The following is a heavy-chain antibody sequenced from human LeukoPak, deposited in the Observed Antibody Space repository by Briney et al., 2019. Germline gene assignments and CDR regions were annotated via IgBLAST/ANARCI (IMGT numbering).Heavy chain of an antibody. J-gene: IGHJ4*02. D-gene: IGHD7-27*01. Sequence: PGGSLRLSCAASGFTFSNYAMSWVRRAPGKGLEWVSGINGNGGSTYNADSVKGRFTISRDNSKNMVWLQINSPTAEDTATYYCAKDGNWARFEDWGQGTLVTVSS. CDR2: INGNGGST. V-gene: IGHV3-23*01. CDR1: GFTFSNYA. CDR3: AKDGNWARFED.